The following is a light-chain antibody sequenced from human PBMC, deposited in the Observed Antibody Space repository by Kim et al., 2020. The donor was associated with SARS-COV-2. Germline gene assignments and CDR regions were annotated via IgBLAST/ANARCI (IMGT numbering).Light chain of an antibody. CDR1: RSVSSN. V-gene: IGKV3-15*01. CDR3: QQYNNWRRT. Sequence: ESPGERATLSCRASRSVSSNLAWNQQKPGQATRLLIYGASTRATGIPDRFSDGGSGTEFTLTISNLQSEDFAVYYCQQYNNWRRTFGQGTKVDIK. CDR2: GAS. J-gene: IGKJ1*01.